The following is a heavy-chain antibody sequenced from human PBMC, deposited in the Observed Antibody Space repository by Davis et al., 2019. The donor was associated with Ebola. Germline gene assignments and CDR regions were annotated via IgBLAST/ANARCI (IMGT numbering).Heavy chain of an antibody. J-gene: IGHJ4*02. CDR1: GFTFSSHT. Sequence: GESLKISCAASGFTFSSHTMAWVRQAPGKGLEYVSYISSGSGTIYYADSVKGRFTISRDNAKNTLYLQMNSLRAEDTAVYYCARAYGRAYSYVDYWGQGTLVTVSS. V-gene: IGHV3-48*04. CDR3: ARAYGRAYSYVDY. CDR2: ISSGSGTI. D-gene: IGHD5-18*01.